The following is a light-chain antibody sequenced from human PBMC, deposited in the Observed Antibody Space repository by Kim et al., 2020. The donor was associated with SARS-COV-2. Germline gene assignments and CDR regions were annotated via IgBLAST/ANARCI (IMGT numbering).Light chain of an antibody. CDR1: QTLTSSY. Sequence: EIVLTQSLGTLSLSPGERATLSCRASQTLTSSYLAWYQQKPGQAPRLLIYGTSTRATGIADRFSGSGSGTDFTLTISRLESEDSAVYYCQQYGRSPSYTFGQGTKLEI. V-gene: IGKV3-20*01. J-gene: IGKJ2*01. CDR2: GTS. CDR3: QQYGRSPSYT.